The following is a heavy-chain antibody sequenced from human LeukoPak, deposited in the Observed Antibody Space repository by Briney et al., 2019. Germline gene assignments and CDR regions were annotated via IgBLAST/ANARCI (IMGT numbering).Heavy chain of an antibody. D-gene: IGHD2-2*01. Sequence: ASVKVSCKASGGTFSSYAISWVRQAPGQGLEWMGGIIPIFGTANYAQKFQGRVTITTDESTSTAYMELSSLRSDDTAVYYCARGRLYCSSTSCQWYYYYYMDVWGKGTTVTVSS. CDR2: IIPIFGTA. CDR1: GGTFSSYA. V-gene: IGHV1-69*05. J-gene: IGHJ6*03. CDR3: ARGRLYCSSTSCQWYYYYYMDV.